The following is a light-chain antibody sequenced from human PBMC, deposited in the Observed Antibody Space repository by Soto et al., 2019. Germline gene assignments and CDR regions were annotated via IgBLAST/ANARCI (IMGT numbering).Light chain of an antibody. Sequence: EIVLTQSPGTLSLSPGERATLSCRSSQSVSSSYLAWYQQKPGQAPRLLIYGASSRATGIPDRFSCRGTVTVFTLTISRMEPEDFAVYYCQQYGSSPKYPFVRGTKLEIK. V-gene: IGKV3-20*01. CDR3: QQYGSSPKYP. CDR2: GAS. CDR1: QSVSSSY. J-gene: IGKJ2*01.